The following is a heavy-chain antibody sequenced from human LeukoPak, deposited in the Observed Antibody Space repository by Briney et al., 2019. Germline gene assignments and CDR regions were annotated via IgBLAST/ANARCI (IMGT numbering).Heavy chain of an antibody. J-gene: IGHJ4*02. CDR2: IRYDGSEG. Sequence: RGESLKISCAASGFTFSTYGMHWVRQAPGKGLDWVAFIRYDGSEGYYADSVKDRFTVSRDNSKNTLYLQMNSLRVEDTAVYYCAKVGYGWYEVDYWGQGTLVTVSS. CDR1: GFTFSTYG. D-gene: IGHD6-19*01. CDR3: AKVGYGWYEVDY. V-gene: IGHV3-30*02.